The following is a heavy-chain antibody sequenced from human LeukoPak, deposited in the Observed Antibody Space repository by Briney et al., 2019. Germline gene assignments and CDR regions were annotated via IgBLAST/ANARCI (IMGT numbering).Heavy chain of an antibody. Sequence: SETLSLTCTVSGGSISSSSYYWGWIRQPPGKGLEWIGSIYYSGSTYYNPSLKSRVTISVDTSKNQFSLKLSSVTAADTAVYYCARPRSPHSGSYYAYWGQGTLVTVSS. V-gene: IGHV4-39*01. CDR1: GGSISSSSYY. CDR2: IYYSGST. D-gene: IGHD1-26*01. J-gene: IGHJ4*02. CDR3: ARPRSPHSGSYYAY.